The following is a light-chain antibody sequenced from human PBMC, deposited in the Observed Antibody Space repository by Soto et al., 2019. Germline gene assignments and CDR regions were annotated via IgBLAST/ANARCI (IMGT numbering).Light chain of an antibody. CDR1: QSVRSW. V-gene: IGKV1-5*01. J-gene: IGKJ4*01. CDR2: DAS. Sequence: DIPMTQSPSTLSASVGDRVTITCRASQSVRSWLAWYQQKPGRAPKFLIYDASSLESGVPSRFSGSGSGTEFALNISNLRPDDFATYYCQQYDNYPLTFGGGTKVEI. CDR3: QQYDNYPLT.